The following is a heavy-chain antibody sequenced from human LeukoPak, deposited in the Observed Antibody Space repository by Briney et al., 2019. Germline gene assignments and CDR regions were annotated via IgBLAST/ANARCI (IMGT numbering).Heavy chain of an antibody. D-gene: IGHD3-22*01. CDR2: ISVHNGNT. CDR3: ARERSYDSSGYYRNNWFDP. Sequence: ASVKASCKTSGYTFISYAISWVRQAPGQGLEWMGWISVHNGNTNYAQKFQGRVTLTTDTSTSTAYMELRSLRSDDTAVYYCARERSYDSSGYYRNNWFDPWGQGTLVTVSS. CDR1: GYTFISYA. V-gene: IGHV1-18*04. J-gene: IGHJ5*02.